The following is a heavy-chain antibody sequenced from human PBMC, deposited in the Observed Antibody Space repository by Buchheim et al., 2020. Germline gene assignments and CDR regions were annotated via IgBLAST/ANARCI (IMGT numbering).Heavy chain of an antibody. CDR3: THRGKSDQFDY. CDR1: GFSLTTSGVG. Sequence: QITLKESGPTLVKPTQTLTLTCTFSGFSLTTSGVGVGWIRQPPGKALDWLALIYWDDDERYSPSLKSRLTITKDTSQNQVVLTMTNMDPVDTATYYCTHRGKSDQFDYWGQGTL. V-gene: IGHV2-5*02. D-gene: IGHD3-10*01. J-gene: IGHJ4*02. CDR2: IYWDDDE.